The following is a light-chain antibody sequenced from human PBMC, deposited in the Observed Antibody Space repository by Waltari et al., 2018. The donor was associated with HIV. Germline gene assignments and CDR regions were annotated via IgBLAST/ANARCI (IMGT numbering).Light chain of an antibody. CDR3: QQYKDWPPWT. V-gene: IGKV3-15*01. CDR2: DTS. J-gene: IGKJ1*01. CDR1: QTISGK. Sequence: EIVMTQSPATLSVSPGQRVTLSCRASQTISGKLAWYQQKPGQAPRLLLYDTSTRATGVPARFSGSGSGTDFTLTISSLQSEDFALYFCQQYKDWPPWTFGQGTRVEVK.